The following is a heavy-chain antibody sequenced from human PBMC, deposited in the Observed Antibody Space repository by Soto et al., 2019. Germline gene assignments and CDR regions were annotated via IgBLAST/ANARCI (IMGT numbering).Heavy chain of an antibody. CDR1: GYTFTGYG. Sequence: GASVKGSCKASGYTFTGYGISWVRQAPGQGLEWLGWISAYNGNTNYAQKLQGRVTMTTDTSTSTAYMELRSLRSDDTAVYYCGRGRSGQIVVFYWGQGTPVTVS. CDR3: GRGRSGQIVVFY. D-gene: IGHD1-26*01. CDR2: ISAYNGNT. V-gene: IGHV1-18*04. J-gene: IGHJ4*02.